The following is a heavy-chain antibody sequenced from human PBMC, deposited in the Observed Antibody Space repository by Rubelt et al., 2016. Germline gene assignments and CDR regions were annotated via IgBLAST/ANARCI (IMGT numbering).Heavy chain of an antibody. V-gene: IGHV2-5*02. D-gene: IGHD3-10*01. CDR2: IYWDDDK. Sequence: QITLKESGPTLVKPTQTLTLTCTFSGFSLSTSGVGVGWIRQPPGKALEWLALIYWDDDKRYSPSLKSRLTITKDTSKNQVVLTMTNMDPVDTATYYCAHAQSQYYYGSGSYYYYWYFDLWGRGTLVTVSS. CDR3: AHAQSQYYYGSGSYYYYWYFDL. J-gene: IGHJ2*01. CDR1: GFSLSTSGVG.